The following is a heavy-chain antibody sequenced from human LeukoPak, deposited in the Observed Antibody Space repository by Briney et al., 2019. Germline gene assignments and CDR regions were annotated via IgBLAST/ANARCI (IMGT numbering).Heavy chain of an antibody. CDR2: ISPNSGDT. Sequence: ASVKDSCKASGYTFTGYYIHWVRQAPGQGLEWMGWISPNSGDTNYAQKFQGWVTMTRDTSITTVYMELSRLRSDDTAVYYCARESLAADFHYWGQGTLVTVPS. D-gene: IGHD6-13*01. J-gene: IGHJ4*02. CDR3: ARESLAADFHY. CDR1: GYTFTGYY. V-gene: IGHV1-2*04.